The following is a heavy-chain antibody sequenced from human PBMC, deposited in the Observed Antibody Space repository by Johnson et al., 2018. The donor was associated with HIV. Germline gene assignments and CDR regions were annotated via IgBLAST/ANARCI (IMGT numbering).Heavy chain of an antibody. CDR3: AKALGGYSYGLSAFDF. V-gene: IGHV3-NL1*01. CDR2: IYSGGRT. Sequence: QVQLVESGGGVVQPGGSLRLSCAASGFTFSSYGMHWVRQAPGKGLAWVSVIYSGGRTYYADSVKGRITISRDNSKNTLYLQMNSLRAEDTAVDYCAKALGGYSYGLSAFDFWGQGTMVTVSS. J-gene: IGHJ3*01. D-gene: IGHD5-18*01. CDR1: GFTFSSYG.